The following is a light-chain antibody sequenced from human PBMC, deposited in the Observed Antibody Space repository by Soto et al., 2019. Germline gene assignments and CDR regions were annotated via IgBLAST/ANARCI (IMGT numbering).Light chain of an antibody. V-gene: IGKV3-15*01. CDR2: GAS. CDR1: QSVSSN. J-gene: IGKJ5*01. CDR3: QQYDNWPPVT. Sequence: EIVMTQSPATLSVSPGERATLSCRASQSVSSNLAWYQQKPSQAPRLLIYGASTRATGIPARFSGSGSGTEFTLTISSLQSEDFAVYYCQQYDNWPPVTFGQGTRLEIK.